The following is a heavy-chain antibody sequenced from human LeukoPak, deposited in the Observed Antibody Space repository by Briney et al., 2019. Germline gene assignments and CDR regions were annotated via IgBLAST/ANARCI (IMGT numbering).Heavy chain of an antibody. Sequence: SETLSLTCTVSGGSISSYYWSWIRQPPGKGLEWIGYISYSGISKYNPSLKSRVFMSVDTSKNQFSLRLSSVTAADTAVYFCARRDYSGIVPYAFDVWGQGTLVAVSS. D-gene: IGHD4-23*01. CDR1: GGSISSYY. J-gene: IGHJ3*01. V-gene: IGHV4-59*08. CDR3: ARRDYSGIVPYAFDV. CDR2: ISYSGIS.